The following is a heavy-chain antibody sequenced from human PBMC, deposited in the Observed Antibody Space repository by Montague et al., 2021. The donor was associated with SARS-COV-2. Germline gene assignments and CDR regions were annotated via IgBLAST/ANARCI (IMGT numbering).Heavy chain of an antibody. CDR2: VHYTGST. V-gene: IGHV4-59*01. Sequence: SETLSLTCEVSGGPISRYYWSWIRQSPGKGLEWIGYVHYTGSTKYNPSLKTRVTLSLDTPKNRFSLKLSSVTAADTAVYYCARAQNTCFIANCVNYFEVWGLGALVTVSS. CDR3: ARAQNTCFIANCVNYFEV. D-gene: IGHD1-1*01. J-gene: IGHJ4*02. CDR1: GGPISRYY.